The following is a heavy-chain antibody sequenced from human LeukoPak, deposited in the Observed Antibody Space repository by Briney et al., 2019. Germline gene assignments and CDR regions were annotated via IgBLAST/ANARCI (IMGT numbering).Heavy chain of an antibody. J-gene: IGHJ3*02. V-gene: IGHV1-2*02. CDR2: INPNSGGT. Sequence: GASVKVSCKASGYTFTGYYMHWVRQAPGQGLEWMGWINPNSGGTNYAQKVQGRVTMTRDTSISTAYMELSRLRSDDTAVYYCARAKGGLSDAFDIWGQGTMVTVSS. D-gene: IGHD2-15*01. CDR1: GYTFTGYY. CDR3: ARAKGGLSDAFDI.